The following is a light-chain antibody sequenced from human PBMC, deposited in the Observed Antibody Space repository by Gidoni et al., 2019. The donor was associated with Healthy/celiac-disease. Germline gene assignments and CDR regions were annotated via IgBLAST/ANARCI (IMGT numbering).Light chain of an antibody. Sequence: EIVLTQSPATLSLSPGERATLPCRASQSVSSHLPWYQQKPGPAPRPLLYDASNRATGIPPRFSGSGSGTDFTLTISSLEPEDFAVYYCQQRNNWPPKYTFGQGTKLEIK. J-gene: IGKJ2*01. CDR2: DAS. CDR1: QSVSSH. CDR3: QQRNNWPPKYT. V-gene: IGKV3-11*01.